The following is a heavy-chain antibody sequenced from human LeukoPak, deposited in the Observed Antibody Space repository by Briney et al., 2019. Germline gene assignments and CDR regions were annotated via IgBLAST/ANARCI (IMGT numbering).Heavy chain of an antibody. Sequence: SVKVSCKASGGTFSSYAISWVRQAPGQGFEWMGRIIPILGIANYAQKFQGRVTITADKSTSTAYMELSSLRSEDTAVYYCAGAFYCSSTSCYRAAFDIWGQGTMVTVSS. J-gene: IGHJ3*02. V-gene: IGHV1-69*04. CDR3: AGAFYCSSTSCYRAAFDI. CDR2: IIPILGIA. CDR1: GGTFSSYA. D-gene: IGHD2-2*02.